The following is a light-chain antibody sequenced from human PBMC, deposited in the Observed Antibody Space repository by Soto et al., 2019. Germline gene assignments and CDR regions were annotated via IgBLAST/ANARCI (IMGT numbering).Light chain of an antibody. CDR3: QQNKDWPGT. V-gene: IGKV3-15*01. CDR1: SSNIGAG. J-gene: IGKJ1*01. Sequence: TQPPSVSGAPGQRVTISCTGSSSNIGAGYDVHWYQQKPGQPPRLLIYDASTRATGIPVRFSGSGSGTEFTLTISSLQSEDFGVYYCQQNKDWPGTFGQGTKVDIK. CDR2: DAS.